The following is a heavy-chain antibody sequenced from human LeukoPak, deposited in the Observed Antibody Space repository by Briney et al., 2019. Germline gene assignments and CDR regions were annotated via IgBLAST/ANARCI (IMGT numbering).Heavy chain of an antibody. CDR3: ARESLPYYYGSGNYYNSFDY. CDR1: GYTLSIYY. CDR2: INPSGGST. D-gene: IGHD3-10*01. J-gene: IGHJ4*02. V-gene: IGHV1-46*01. Sequence: ASVKVSFKSSGYTLSIYYIHWVRQAPGQGLEWMGVINPSGGSTNYAQKFQGRVTMTRDTSTSTVYMDLSSLRSEDTAVYYCARESLPYYYGSGNYYNSFDYWGQGTLITVSS.